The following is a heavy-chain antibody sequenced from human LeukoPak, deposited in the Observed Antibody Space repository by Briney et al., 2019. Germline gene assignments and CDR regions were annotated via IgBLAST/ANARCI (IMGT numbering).Heavy chain of an antibody. CDR3: ARQWFCSSTSCSKGVRYYYYMDV. CDR1: GYTFTSYG. Sequence: GASVKVSCKASGYTFTSYGISWVRQAPGQGLEWMGWISAYNGNTNYAQKLQGRVTMTTDTSTSTAYMELSSLRSEDTAVYYCARQWFCSSTSCSKGVRYYYYMDVWGKGTTVTVSS. CDR2: ISAYNGNT. D-gene: IGHD2-2*01. J-gene: IGHJ6*03. V-gene: IGHV1-18*01.